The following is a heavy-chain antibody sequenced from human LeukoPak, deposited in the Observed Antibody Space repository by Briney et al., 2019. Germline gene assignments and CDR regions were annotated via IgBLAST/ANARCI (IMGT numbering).Heavy chain of an antibody. CDR1: GFTFSSYW. J-gene: IGHJ5*02. CDR3: ARVLEGYCSSTSCQGWFDP. Sequence: GGSLRLSCAASGFTFSSYWMSWVRQAPGKGLEWVANIKQDGSEKYYVDSVKGRFTISGDNAKNSLYLQMNSLRAEDTAVYYCARVLEGYCSSTSCQGWFDPWGQGTLVTVSS. CDR2: IKQDGSEK. V-gene: IGHV3-7*01. D-gene: IGHD2-2*01.